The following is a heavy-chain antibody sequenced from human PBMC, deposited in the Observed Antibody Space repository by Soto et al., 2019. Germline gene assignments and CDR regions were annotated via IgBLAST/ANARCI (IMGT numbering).Heavy chain of an antibody. CDR2: IYYSGST. Sequence: NPSETLSLTCTVSGGSISSSSYYWGWIRQPPGKGLEWIGSIYYSGSTYYNPSLKSRVTISVDTSKNQFSLKLSSVTAADTAVYYCASPAIVGATWGQGTLVTVSS. CDR3: ASPAIVGAT. J-gene: IGHJ5*02. CDR1: GGSISSSSYY. V-gene: IGHV4-39*01. D-gene: IGHD1-26*01.